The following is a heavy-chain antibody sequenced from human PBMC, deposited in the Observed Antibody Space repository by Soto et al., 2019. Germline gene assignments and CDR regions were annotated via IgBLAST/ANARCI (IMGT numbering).Heavy chain of an antibody. CDR1: GFTFSSYS. D-gene: IGHD1-26*01. Sequence: PGGSLRLSCAASGFTFSSYSMNWVRQAPGKGLEWVSSISSSSSYIYYADSVKGRFTISRDNAKNSLYLQMNSLRAEDTAVYYCARSPRIEINWFDPWGQGTLVTVSS. CDR2: ISSSSSYI. J-gene: IGHJ5*02. V-gene: IGHV3-21*01. CDR3: ARSPRIEINWFDP.